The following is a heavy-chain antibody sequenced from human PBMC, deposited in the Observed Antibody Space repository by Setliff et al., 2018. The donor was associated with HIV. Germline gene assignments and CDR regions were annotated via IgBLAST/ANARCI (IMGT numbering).Heavy chain of an antibody. CDR2: INAGNGDT. CDR1: GYTFTNYA. CDR3: ARSGYFDSSAEF. D-gene: IGHD3-9*01. V-gene: IGHV1-3*01. J-gene: IGHJ4*02. Sequence: GASVKVSCKASGYTFTNYAMHWVRQAPGQRLEWMGWINAGNGDTKYSQKFQGRVTFTWDTSASTAYMELSSLRSEDTALYYCARSGYFDSSAEFWGQGTLVTVSS.